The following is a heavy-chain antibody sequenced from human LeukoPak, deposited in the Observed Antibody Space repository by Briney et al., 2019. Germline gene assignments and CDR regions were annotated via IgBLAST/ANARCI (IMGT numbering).Heavy chain of an antibody. CDR1: GFTFSDYY. CDR3: ARDPTEMATAYFDY. D-gene: IGHD5-24*01. CDR2: ISSSGSTI. Sequence: GGSLRLSCAASGFTFSDYYMSWIRQAPGKGLEWVSYISSSGSTIYYADSVKGRFTISRDNAKNSLYLQMNSLRAEDTAVYYCARDPTEMATAYFDYWGQGTLVTVST. J-gene: IGHJ4*02. V-gene: IGHV3-11*04.